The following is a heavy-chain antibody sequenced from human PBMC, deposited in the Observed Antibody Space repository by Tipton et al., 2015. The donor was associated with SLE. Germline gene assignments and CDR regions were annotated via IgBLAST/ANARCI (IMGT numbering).Heavy chain of an antibody. J-gene: IGHJ4*02. Sequence: LRLSCAASGFAFDSFALSWVRQPPGKGLEWIGSIYDDTGRTHYNPSLKSRVTVSLDTSNNQFSLRLSSVTAADTAVYYCVKDMQLFDSPVHYWGQGTLVSVSS. D-gene: IGHD3-9*01. CDR2: IYDDTGRT. CDR3: VKDMQLFDSPVHY. CDR1: GFAFDSFA. V-gene: IGHV4-38-2*02.